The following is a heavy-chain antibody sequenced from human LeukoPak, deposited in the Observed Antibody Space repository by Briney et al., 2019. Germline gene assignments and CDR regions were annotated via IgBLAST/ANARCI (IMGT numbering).Heavy chain of an antibody. CDR1: GDSVSRYNVA. Sequence: SQTLSLTCVISGDSVSRYNVAWNWIRQSPSRGLEWLRRTCYNSKWYNDYAESLKSRITISPATSKNKFYLQLNSVTPEDTAVYFCARGDDYYFPLDVWGQGTTITVSS. CDR3: ARGDDYYFPLDV. CDR2: TCYNSKWYN. D-gene: IGHD2-21*02. J-gene: IGHJ6*03. V-gene: IGHV6-1*01.